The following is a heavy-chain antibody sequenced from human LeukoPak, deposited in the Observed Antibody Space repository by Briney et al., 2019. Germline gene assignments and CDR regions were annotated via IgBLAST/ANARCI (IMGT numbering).Heavy chain of an antibody. D-gene: IGHD5-18*01. V-gene: IGHV1-46*01. CDR2: INPSGGST. CDR3: ARVDCDTAMVTAPCEQPEKIDY. CDR1: GYTFTSYY. Sequence: RASVKVSCKASGYTFTSYYMHWVRQAPGQGLEWMGIINPSGGSTSYAQKFQGRVTMTRDTSTSTVYMELSSLRSEDTAVYYCARVDCDTAMVTAPCEQPEKIDYWGQGTLVTVSS. J-gene: IGHJ4*02.